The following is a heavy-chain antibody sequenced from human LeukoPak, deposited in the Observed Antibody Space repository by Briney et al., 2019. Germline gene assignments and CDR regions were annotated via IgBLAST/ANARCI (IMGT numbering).Heavy chain of an antibody. D-gene: IGHD5/OR15-5a*01. V-gene: IGHV3-30*04. J-gene: IGHJ4*02. CDR3: ARAAFPVYYFDY. Sequence: EGSLRLSCAASGFTFSSYAMHWVRQAPGKGLEWVAVISYDGSNKYYADSVKGRFTISRDNSKNTLYLQMNSLRAEDTAVYYCARAAFPVYYFDYWGQGTLVTVSS. CDR1: GFTFSSYA. CDR2: ISYDGSNK.